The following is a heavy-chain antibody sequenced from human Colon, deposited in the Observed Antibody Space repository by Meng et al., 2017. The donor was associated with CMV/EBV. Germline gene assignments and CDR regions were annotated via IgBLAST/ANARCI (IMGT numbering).Heavy chain of an antibody. CDR1: GFTFTNYE. J-gene: IGHJ6*02. CDR3: ARDRKVLRLGESSLSYSYYYGMDV. CDR2: ITSGVNTM. Sequence: GGSLRLSCAASGFTFTNYEMTWVRQAPGKGLEWVASITSGVNTMYYADSVKGRFTISRDNANKSLFLQINSLRAEDTAVYYCARDRKVLRLGESSLSYSYYYGMDVWGQGTTVTVSS. V-gene: IGHV3-48*03. D-gene: IGHD3-16*01.